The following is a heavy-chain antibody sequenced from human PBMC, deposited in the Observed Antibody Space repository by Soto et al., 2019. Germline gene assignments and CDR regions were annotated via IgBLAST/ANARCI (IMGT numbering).Heavy chain of an antibody. V-gene: IGHV2-26*01. CDR3: TRALREDLPIYYVDS. CDR1: GFSLSRARMG. D-gene: IGHD1-26*01. Sequence: QVTLKESGPVLVKHTETLTLTCTVSGFSLSRARMGVSWIRQPPGKALEWLAHIFWNDERSYNTSLKSRLTIAKDTSKSQVVLTMTNMDPVDTGTYYCTRALREDLPIYYVDSWGPGTLITVSS. J-gene: IGHJ4*02. CDR2: IFWNDER.